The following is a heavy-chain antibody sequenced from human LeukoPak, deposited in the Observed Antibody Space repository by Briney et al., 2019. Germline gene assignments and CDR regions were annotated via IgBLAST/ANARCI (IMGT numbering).Heavy chain of an antibody. D-gene: IGHD3-10*01. CDR1: GGPISTHY. V-gene: IGHV4-59*11. J-gene: IGHJ6*03. CDR3: ARGATFRGTYYMDV. CDR2: NDYSGST. Sequence: SETLSLTCIVSGGPISTHYWSWSPQPPGKGLKGIGYNDYSGSTNYSPSLKSRVTLSVDTSKNQFSLKLNSVTAADTAVYYCARGATFRGTYYMDVWGKGTTVTVSS.